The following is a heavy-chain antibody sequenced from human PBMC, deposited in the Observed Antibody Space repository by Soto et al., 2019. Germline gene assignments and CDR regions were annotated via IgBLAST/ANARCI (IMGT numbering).Heavy chain of an antibody. Sequence: GSLRLSCAASGFTFSSYDMHWVRQATGKGLEWVSAIGTAGDTYYPGSVKGRFTISRENAKNSLYLQMNSLRAEDTAVYYCARDLRRYSRVIYYYGMDVWGQGTTVTVSS. CDR2: IGTAGDT. CDR3: ARDLRRYSRVIYYYGMDV. CDR1: GFTFSSYD. V-gene: IGHV3-13*01. J-gene: IGHJ6*02. D-gene: IGHD6-13*01.